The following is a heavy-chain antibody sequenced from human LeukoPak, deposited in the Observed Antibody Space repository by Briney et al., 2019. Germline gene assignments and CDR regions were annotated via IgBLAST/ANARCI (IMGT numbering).Heavy chain of an antibody. CDR2: ISSTGSTK. V-gene: IGHV3-11*04. D-gene: IGHD3-16*02. CDR1: GFIFSDYY. Sequence: GGSLRLSCAASGFIFSDYYMSWIRQAPGKGLEWVSFISSTGSTKYYADSVRGRFTISRDDAKNSLYLQMNSLRAEDTAVYYCARADDFTFGGVIAPLCDYWGQGTLVTVSS. J-gene: IGHJ4*02. CDR3: ARADDFTFGGVIAPLCDY.